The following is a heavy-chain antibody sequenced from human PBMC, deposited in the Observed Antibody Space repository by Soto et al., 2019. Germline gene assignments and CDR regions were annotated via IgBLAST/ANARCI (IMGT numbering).Heavy chain of an antibody. Sequence: QITLKESGPTLVKPTQTLTLTCTFSGFSLSTSRVGVGWIRQPPGKALEWLALIYCDDDKRYSPSLKTRLTITKDTSKTQVVLTLTNIDPVDTATYYCAPYRIFGDYMYYFDSWGQGTLVTVSS. V-gene: IGHV2-5*02. D-gene: IGHD4-17*01. CDR2: IYCDDDK. CDR1: GFSLSTSRVG. CDR3: APYRIFGDYMYYFDS. J-gene: IGHJ4*02.